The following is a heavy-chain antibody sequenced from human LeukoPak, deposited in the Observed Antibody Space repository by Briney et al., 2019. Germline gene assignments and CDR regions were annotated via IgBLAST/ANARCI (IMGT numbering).Heavy chain of an antibody. D-gene: IGHD1-14*01. CDR3: ARVKNEFRATDPFDY. CDR1: GFTFSSYS. Sequence: PGGSLRLSCAASGFTFSSYSMNWVRQAPGKGLEWVSSISSSSSYIYYADSVKGRFTISRDNAKNSLYLQMNSLRAEDTAVYYCARVKNEFRATDPFDYWGQGTLVTVSS. V-gene: IGHV3-21*01. J-gene: IGHJ4*02. CDR2: ISSSSSYI.